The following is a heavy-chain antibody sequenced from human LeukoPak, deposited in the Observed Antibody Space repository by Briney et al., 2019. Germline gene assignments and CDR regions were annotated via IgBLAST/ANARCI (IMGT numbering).Heavy chain of an antibody. CDR1: GFTFSSYG. D-gene: IGHD5-18*01. V-gene: IGHV3-30*02. CDR3: AKDLGSGYSYGYPEY. J-gene: IGHJ4*02. Sequence: GGSLRLSCAASGFTFSSYGMHWVRQAPGKGLEWVAFIRYDGSNKYYADSVKGRFTISRDNSKNTLYLQMNSLRAEDTAVYYCAKDLGSGYSYGYPEYWGQGTLVTVSS. CDR2: IRYDGSNK.